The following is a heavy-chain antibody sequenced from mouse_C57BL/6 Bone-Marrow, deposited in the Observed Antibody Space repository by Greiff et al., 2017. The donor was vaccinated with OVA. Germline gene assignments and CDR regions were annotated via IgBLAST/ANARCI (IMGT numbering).Heavy chain of an antibody. J-gene: IGHJ1*03. CDR1: GYTFTSYW. CDR3: ARAGPYYYGSSDWYFDV. D-gene: IGHD1-1*01. CDR2: INPSNGGA. V-gene: IGHV1-53*01. Sequence: QVQLQQPGTELVKPGASVKLSCKASGYTFTSYWMHWVKQRPGQGLEWIGNINPSNGGANYNEKFKSKATLTVDKSSSTAYMQLSSLTSEDSAVYYCARAGPYYYGSSDWYFDVWGTGTTVTVSS.